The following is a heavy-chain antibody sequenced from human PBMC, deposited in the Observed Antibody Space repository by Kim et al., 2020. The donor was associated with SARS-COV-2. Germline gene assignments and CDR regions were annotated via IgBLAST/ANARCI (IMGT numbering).Heavy chain of an antibody. CDR3: AREYENYYYYGMDV. V-gene: IGHV3-53*01. J-gene: IGHJ6*02. CDR2: IYSGGST. Sequence: GGSLRLSCAASGFTVSSNYMSWVRQAPGKGLEWVSVIYSGGSTYYADSVKGRFTISRDNSKNTLYLQMNSLRAEDTAVYYCAREYENYYYYGMDVWGQGTTVTVSS. D-gene: IGHD3-3*01. CDR1: GFTVSSNY.